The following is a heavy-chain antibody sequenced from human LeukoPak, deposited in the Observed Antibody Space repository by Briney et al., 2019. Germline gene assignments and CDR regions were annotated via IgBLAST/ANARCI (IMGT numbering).Heavy chain of an antibody. CDR2: ISAYNGNT. CDR1: GYTFTSYG. V-gene: IGHV1-18*01. D-gene: IGHD1-26*01. CDR3: ASGVGATTKAPYYYYGMDV. J-gene: IGHJ6*02. Sequence: ASVRVSCKASGYTFTSYGISWVRQAPGQGLEWMGWISAYNGNTNYAQKFQGRVTITRDTSASTAYMELSSLRSEDTAVYYCASGVGATTKAPYYYYGMDVWGQGTTVTVSS.